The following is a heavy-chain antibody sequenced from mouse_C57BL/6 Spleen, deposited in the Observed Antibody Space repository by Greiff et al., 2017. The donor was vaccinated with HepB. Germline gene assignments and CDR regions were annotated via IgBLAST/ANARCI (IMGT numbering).Heavy chain of an antibody. CDR2: ISSGGDYI. D-gene: IGHD1-3*01. CDR1: GFTFSSYA. Sequence: EVKVEESGAGLVKPGGSLKLSCAASGFTFSSYAMSWVRQTPEKRLEWVAYISSGGDYIYYADTVKGRFTISRDNARNTLYLQMSSLKSEDTAMYYCTRDEWLKGAMDYWGQGTSVTVSS. CDR3: TRDEWLKGAMDY. V-gene: IGHV5-9-1*02. J-gene: IGHJ4*01.